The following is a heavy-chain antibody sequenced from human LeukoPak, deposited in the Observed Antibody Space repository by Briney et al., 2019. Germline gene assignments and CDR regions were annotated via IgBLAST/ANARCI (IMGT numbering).Heavy chain of an antibody. V-gene: IGHV3-11*04. CDR2: ISSSGSTI. CDR1: AFTFSDYY. J-gene: IGHJ6*03. Sequence: GGSLRLSCAASAFTFSDYYMSWIRQAPGKGLEWVSYISSSGSTINYADSVKGRFTISRDNAKNSLYLQMNSLTAEDTAVYYCARDRGYSYGYYYYYMDVWGKGTTVTVSS. D-gene: IGHD5-18*01. CDR3: ARDRGYSYGYYYYYMDV.